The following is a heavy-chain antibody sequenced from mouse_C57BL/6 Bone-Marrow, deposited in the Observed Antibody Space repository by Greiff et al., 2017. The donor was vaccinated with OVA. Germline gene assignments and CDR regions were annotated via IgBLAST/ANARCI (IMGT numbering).Heavy chain of an antibody. CDR3: ARQKDYDYDRYAMDY. J-gene: IGHJ4*01. V-gene: IGHV5-15*01. D-gene: IGHD2-4*01. Sequence: EVKLMESGGGLVQPGGSLKLSCAASGFTFSDYGMAWVRQAPRKGPEWVAFISNLAYSIYYADTVTGRFTISRENAKNTLYQEMSSLRSEDTAMYYCARQKDYDYDRYAMDYWGQGTSVTVSS. CDR1: GFTFSDYG. CDR2: ISNLAYSI.